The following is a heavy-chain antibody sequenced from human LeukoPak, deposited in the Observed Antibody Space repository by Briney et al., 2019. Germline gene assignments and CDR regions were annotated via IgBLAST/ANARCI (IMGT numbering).Heavy chain of an antibody. CDR1: GFTFNIYA. Sequence: GGSLRLSCAASGFTFNIYAMNWVRQAPGTGLEWVAPISSSSYIDYADSVKGRFTISRDNAKNSLYLQMNSLRAEDTAVYYCAREGYCTTPSCYPDYWGQGTLVTVSS. J-gene: IGHJ4*02. CDR3: AREGYCTTPSCYPDY. V-gene: IGHV3-21*06. D-gene: IGHD2-2*01. CDR2: ISSSSYI.